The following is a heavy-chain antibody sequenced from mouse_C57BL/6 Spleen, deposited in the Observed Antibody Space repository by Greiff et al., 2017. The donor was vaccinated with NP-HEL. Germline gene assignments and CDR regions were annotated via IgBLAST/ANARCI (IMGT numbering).Heavy chain of an antibody. V-gene: IGHV1-18*01. CDR3: ALRGNSNSAWFAY. J-gene: IGHJ3*01. Sequence: VQLKESGPELVKPGASVKIPCKASGYTFTDYNMDWVKQSHGKSLEWIGDINPNNGGTIYNQKFKGKATLTVDKSSSTAYMELRSLTSEDTAVYYCALRGNSNSAWFAYWGQGTLVTVSA. CDR2: INPNNGGT. D-gene: IGHD2-5*01. CDR1: GYTFTDYN.